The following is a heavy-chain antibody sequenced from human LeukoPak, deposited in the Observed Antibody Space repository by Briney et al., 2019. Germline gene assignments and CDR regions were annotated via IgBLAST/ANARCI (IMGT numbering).Heavy chain of an antibody. CDR3: ARDHAADIVATGEDY. CDR1: GFTFSNYA. V-gene: IGHV3-30-3*01. J-gene: IGHJ4*02. Sequence: GGSLSLSCAASGFTFSNYAMHWVRQAPGKGLEWVAVISYDGHYKYYADSVKGRFTISRDNSRNTLYLQMNSLRGEDTAVYYCARDHAADIVATGEDYWGQGTLVTVSS. D-gene: IGHD5-12*01. CDR2: ISYDGHYK.